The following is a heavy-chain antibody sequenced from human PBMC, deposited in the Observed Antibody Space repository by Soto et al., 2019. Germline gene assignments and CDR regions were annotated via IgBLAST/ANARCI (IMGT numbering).Heavy chain of an antibody. D-gene: IGHD3-16*01. CDR2: IRSKANSYAT. Sequence: EVQLVESGGGLVQPGGSLKLSCAASGFTFSGSAMHWVRQASGKGLEWVGRIRSKANSYATAYAASVKGRFTISRDDSKTTADLQMNSLKTEDTAVYYCTRGGGGTDYWGQGTLVTVSS. J-gene: IGHJ4*02. V-gene: IGHV3-73*02. CDR1: GFTFSGSA. CDR3: TRGGGGTDY.